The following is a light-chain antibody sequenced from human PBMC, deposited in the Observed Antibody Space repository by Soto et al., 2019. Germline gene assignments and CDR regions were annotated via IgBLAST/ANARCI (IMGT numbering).Light chain of an antibody. CDR1: QDISNY. CDR3: QQYNSYWT. CDR2: DAS. V-gene: IGKV1-5*01. Sequence: DIQMTQSPSTLSASVGDTVTITCRASQDISNYLNWYQQKPGKAPKLLISDASRLETRVPSRFSGRGSRTEFTLTISSLQPDDFATYYCQQYNSYWTFGQGTKVEIK. J-gene: IGKJ1*01.